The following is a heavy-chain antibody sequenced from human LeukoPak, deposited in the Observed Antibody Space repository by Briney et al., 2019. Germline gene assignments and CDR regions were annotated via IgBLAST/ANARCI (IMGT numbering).Heavy chain of an antibody. V-gene: IGHV3-7*01. CDR3: ARDLAYSNYPDAFDI. CDR2: IKQDGSEK. CDR1: GFTFSSYW. D-gene: IGHD4-11*01. J-gene: IGHJ3*02. Sequence: GGSLRLSCAASGFTFSSYWMSWVRQAPGKGLEWVANIKQDGSEKYYVDSVRGRFTISRDNAKNSLYLQMYSLRAEDTAVYYCARDLAYSNYPDAFDIWGQGTMVTVSS.